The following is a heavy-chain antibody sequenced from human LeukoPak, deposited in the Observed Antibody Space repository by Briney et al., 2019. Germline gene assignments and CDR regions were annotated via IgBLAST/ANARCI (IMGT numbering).Heavy chain of an antibody. D-gene: IGHD4-17*01. CDR1: GFTFSSYS. CDR2: ISSSSSYI. Sequence: PGGSLRLSCAASGFTFSSYSMNWVRQAPGKGLEWVSSISSSSSYIYYADSVKGRFTISRDNAKNSLYLQMNSLRAEDTALYHCARGTVRSNNAFDIWGQGTMVTVSS. J-gene: IGHJ3*02. CDR3: ARGTVRSNNAFDI. V-gene: IGHV3-21*04.